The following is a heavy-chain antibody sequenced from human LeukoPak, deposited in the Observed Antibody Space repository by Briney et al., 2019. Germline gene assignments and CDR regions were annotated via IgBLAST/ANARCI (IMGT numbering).Heavy chain of an antibody. CDR1: GGSISSYY. D-gene: IGHD3-16*02. Sequence: SETLSLTCTVSGGSISSYYWSWIRQPAGKGLEWIGRIYTSGSTNYNPSLKSRVTISVDTSKNQYSLKLSSVTAADTAVYYCARHGGYYDYVWGSYRLDYFDYWGQGTLVTVSS. CDR3: ARHGGYYDYVWGSYRLDYFDY. CDR2: IYTSGST. J-gene: IGHJ4*02. V-gene: IGHV4-4*07.